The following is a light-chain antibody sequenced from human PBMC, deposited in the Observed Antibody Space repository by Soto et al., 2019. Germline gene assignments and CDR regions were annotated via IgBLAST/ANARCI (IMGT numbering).Light chain of an antibody. Sequence: EIVLTQSPATLSSSPGERATLSCRASQTVSNKLAWYQQKPGQAPRLLIYGASTRATGIPARFSGTGSGTEFTLTISSLQSEDFAVYYCHQYNNWPPWTFGQGTKVDIK. J-gene: IGKJ1*01. CDR1: QTVSNK. CDR3: HQYNNWPPWT. CDR2: GAS. V-gene: IGKV3-15*01.